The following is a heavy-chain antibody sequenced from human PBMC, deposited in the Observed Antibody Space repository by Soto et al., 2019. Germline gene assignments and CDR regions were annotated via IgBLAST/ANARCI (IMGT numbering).Heavy chain of an antibody. V-gene: IGHV1-69*13. J-gene: IGHJ4*02. CDR3: ASILLYCGGDCYSNIFDY. D-gene: IGHD2-21*02. CDR1: GGTFSSYA. Sequence: SVKVSCKASGGTFSSYAISWVRQAPGQGLEWMGGIIPIFGTANYAQKFQGRVTITADESTSTAYMELSSLRSEDTAVYYCASILLYCGGDCYSNIFDYWGQGTLVTVSS. CDR2: IIPIFGTA.